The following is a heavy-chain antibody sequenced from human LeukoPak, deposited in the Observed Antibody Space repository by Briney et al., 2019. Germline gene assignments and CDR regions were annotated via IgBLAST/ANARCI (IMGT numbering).Heavy chain of an antibody. CDR3: ARQGRIQLWLPYDY. CDR1: GGSISSSSYY. D-gene: IGHD5-18*01. CDR2: IYYSGST. V-gene: IGHV4-39*01. J-gene: IGHJ4*02. Sequence: SETLSLTCTVSGGSISSSSYYCGWIRQPSGKGLEWLGSIYYSGSTYYNPSLKSRVTMSVDTSKNQFSLKLSSVTAADTAVYYCARQGRIQLWLPYDYWGQGTLVTVSS.